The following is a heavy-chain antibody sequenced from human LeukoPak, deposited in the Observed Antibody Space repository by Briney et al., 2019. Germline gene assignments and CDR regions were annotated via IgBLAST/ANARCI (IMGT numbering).Heavy chain of an antibody. V-gene: IGHV1-69*13. Sequence: SVKVSCKASGGTFSSYAISWVRQAPGQGLEWMGGIIPIFGTANYAQKFQGRVTITADESTSTAYMELSSLRSEDTAVYYCARDQGIAVALNGVYGMDVWGQGTTVTVSS. J-gene: IGHJ6*02. CDR2: IIPIFGTA. CDR3: ARDQGIAVALNGVYGMDV. D-gene: IGHD6-19*01. CDR1: GGTFSSYA.